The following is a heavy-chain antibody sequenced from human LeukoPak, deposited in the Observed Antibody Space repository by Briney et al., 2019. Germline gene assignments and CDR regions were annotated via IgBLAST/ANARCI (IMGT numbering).Heavy chain of an antibody. CDR2: INHSGST. CDR3: ASWSRGSYPGDWFDP. J-gene: IGHJ5*02. CDR1: GGSFSGYY. D-gene: IGHD1-26*01. V-gene: IGHV4-34*01. Sequence: ASETLSLTCAVYGGSFSGYYWSWIRRPPGEGLEWIGEINHSGSTNYNPSLKSRVTISVDTSKNQFSLKLSSVTAADTAVYYCASWSRGSYPGDWFDPWGQGTLVTVSS.